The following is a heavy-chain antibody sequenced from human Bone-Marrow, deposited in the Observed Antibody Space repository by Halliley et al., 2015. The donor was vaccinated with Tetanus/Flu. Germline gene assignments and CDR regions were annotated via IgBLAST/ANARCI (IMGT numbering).Heavy chain of an antibody. Sequence: IIPPTYADPVKGRFIISRDNAMNTLFLQMNSLRAEDTAVYYCARFEQQLIGLIRYYYHDMDVWCQGTSVTVSS. D-gene: IGHD6-13*01. CDR2: IIPP. CDR3: ARFEQQLIGLIRYYYHDMDV. V-gene: IGHV3-11*03. J-gene: IGHJ6*02.